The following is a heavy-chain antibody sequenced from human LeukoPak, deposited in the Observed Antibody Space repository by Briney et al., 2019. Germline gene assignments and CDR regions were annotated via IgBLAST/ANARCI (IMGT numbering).Heavy chain of an antibody. CDR2: IIPIFGTA. CDR3: ARAAAAGDETLDY. CDR1: EGTFSSYA. J-gene: IGHJ4*02. Sequence: SVKVSCKASEGTFSSYAISWVRQAPGQGLEWMGGIIPIFGTANYAQKFQGRVTITADESTSTAYMELSSLRSEDTAVYYCARAAAAGDETLDYWGQGTLVTVSS. D-gene: IGHD6-13*01. V-gene: IGHV1-69*01.